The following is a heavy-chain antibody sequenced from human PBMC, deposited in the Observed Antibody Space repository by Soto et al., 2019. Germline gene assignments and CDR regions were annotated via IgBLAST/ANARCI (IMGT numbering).Heavy chain of an antibody. V-gene: IGHV1-46*03. J-gene: IGHJ4*02. CDR3: ARSPDYDFWSGYYKKTGYFDY. Sequence: GASVKVSCKASGYTFTSYYMHWVRQAPGQGLEWMGIINPSGGSTSYAQKFQGGVTMTRDTSTSTVYMELSSLRSEDTAVYYCARSPDYDFWSGYYKKTGYFDYWGQGTLVTVSS. D-gene: IGHD3-3*01. CDR2: INPSGGST. CDR1: GYTFTSYY.